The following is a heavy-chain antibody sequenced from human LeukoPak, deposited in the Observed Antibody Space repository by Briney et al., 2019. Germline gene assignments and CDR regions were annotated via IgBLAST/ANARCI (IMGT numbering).Heavy chain of an antibody. Sequence: GESLKISCKGSGYTSSSYWIGWVRQMPGKGLEWMGIIYPGDSDTRYSPSLQGQVTISVDTSIGTAYLQWSSLKASDTAIYYCARQNDFRLDYWGQGTLVTVSS. J-gene: IGHJ4*02. CDR3: ARQNDFRLDY. CDR1: GYTSSSYW. D-gene: IGHD3-3*01. CDR2: IYPGDSDT. V-gene: IGHV5-51*01.